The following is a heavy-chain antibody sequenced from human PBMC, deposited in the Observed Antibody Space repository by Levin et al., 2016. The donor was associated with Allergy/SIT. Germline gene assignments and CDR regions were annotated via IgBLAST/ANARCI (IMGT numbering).Heavy chain of an antibody. V-gene: IGHV4-34*01. CDR2: INHSGST. J-gene: IGHJ3*02. D-gene: IGHD3/OR15-3a*01. CDR1: GGSFSGYY. Sequence: SETLSLTCAVYGGSFSGYYWSWIRQPPGKGLEWIGEINHSGSTNYNPSLKSRVTISVDTSKNQFSLKLSSVTAADTAVYYCARVDSARKVDIWGQGTMVTVSS. CDR3: ARVDSARKVDI.